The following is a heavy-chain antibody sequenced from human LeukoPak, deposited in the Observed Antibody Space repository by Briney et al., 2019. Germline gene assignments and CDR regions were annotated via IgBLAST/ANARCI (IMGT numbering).Heavy chain of an antibody. CDR1: GYTFTNYG. CDR3: ARPPNRGYSYGYDAFDI. CDR2: ISTYHGNT. J-gene: IGHJ3*02. D-gene: IGHD5-18*01. V-gene: IGHV1-18*01. Sequence: RASVKVSCKASGYTFTNYGISWVRQAPGQGLEWMGWISTYHGNTNYAQKFQGRVTMTTDTSTSTAYMELRSLRSEDTAVYYCARPPNRGYSYGYDAFDIWGQGTMVTVSS.